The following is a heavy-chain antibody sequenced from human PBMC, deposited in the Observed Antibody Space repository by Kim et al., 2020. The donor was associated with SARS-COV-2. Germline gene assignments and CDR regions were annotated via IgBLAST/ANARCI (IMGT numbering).Heavy chain of an antibody. CDR2: TYYRSKWYN. CDR3: AREPEYSSSSPRPYYYYGMDV. Sequence: SQTLSLTCAISGDSVSSNSAAWNWIRQSPSRGLEWLGRTYYRSKWYNDYAVSVKSRITINPDTSKNQFSLQLNSVTPEDTAVYYCAREPEYSSSSPRPYYYYGMDVWGQGTTVTVSS. CDR1: GDSVSSNSAA. V-gene: IGHV6-1*01. D-gene: IGHD6-6*01. J-gene: IGHJ6*02.